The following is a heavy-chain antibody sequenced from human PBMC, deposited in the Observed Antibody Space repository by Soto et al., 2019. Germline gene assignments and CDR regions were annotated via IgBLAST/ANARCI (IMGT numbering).Heavy chain of an antibody. D-gene: IGHD5-12*01. CDR3: ATRRDGYNSDYYGMDV. CDR1: GYSFISYW. V-gene: IGHV5-51*01. Sequence: GESLKISCKTSGYSFISYWVAWVRQLPGKGLEWMGTFYPGDSTSTYSPSFQGHVTISADKSISTAYLQWSSLKASDTAMYYCATRRDGYNSDYYGMDVWGQGTTVTVSS. J-gene: IGHJ6*02. CDR2: FYPGDSTS.